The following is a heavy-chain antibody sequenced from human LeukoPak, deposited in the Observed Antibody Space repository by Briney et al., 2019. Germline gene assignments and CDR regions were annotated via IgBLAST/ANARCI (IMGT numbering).Heavy chain of an antibody. V-gene: IGHV3-66*01. CDR3: ARDLLPFSSIANDMDV. CDR1: GFTVNSNC. D-gene: IGHD2/OR15-2a*01. CDR2: IYSVSKT. J-gene: IGHJ6*02. Sequence: GGSLRLSCAASGFTVNSNCMTWVRQAPGKGLHWVSVIYSVSKTYYADSVKGRFPISRDNSRNTLYLQMNSLRAEDTAVYYCARDLLPFSSIANDMDVWGQGTTVTVCS.